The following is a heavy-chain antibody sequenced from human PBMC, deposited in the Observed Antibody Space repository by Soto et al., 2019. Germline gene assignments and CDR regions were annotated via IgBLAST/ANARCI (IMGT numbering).Heavy chain of an antibody. CDR2: IHTGDT. CDR3: ARPHSERYPWAFDI. CDR1: EIIVSVNY. J-gene: IGHJ3*02. Sequence: GGSLRLSCAVSEIIVSVNYMSWVRQPPGKGLEWVSTIHTGDTKYADSVKDRFTISRDSSKNTVYLQMNSLRAEDTAMYYCARPHSERYPWAFDIWGQGTMVTVSS. D-gene: IGHD1-26*01. V-gene: IGHV3-53*01.